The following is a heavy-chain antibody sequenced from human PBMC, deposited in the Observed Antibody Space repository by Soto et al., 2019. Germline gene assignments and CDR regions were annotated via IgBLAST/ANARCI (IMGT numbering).Heavy chain of an antibody. CDR2: IIPIFGTA. Sequence: SVKVACKASGGHVRSYAISWLRQAPGQEHEWMGGIIPIFGTANYAQKFQGRVTITADESTSTAYMELSRLKSEDMAVYYCANLLGIGYCSSTSCSPSSFDIWGQGTMVTVSS. D-gene: IGHD2-2*01. CDR3: ANLLGIGYCSSTSCSPSSFDI. J-gene: IGHJ3*02. CDR1: GGHVRSYA. V-gene: IGHV1-69*13.